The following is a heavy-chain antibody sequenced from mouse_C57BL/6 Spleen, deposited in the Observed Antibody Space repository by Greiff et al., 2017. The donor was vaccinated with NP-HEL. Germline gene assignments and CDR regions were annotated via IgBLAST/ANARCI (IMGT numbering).Heavy chain of an antibody. J-gene: IGHJ2*01. CDR2: ISSGSSTI. D-gene: IGHD1-1*01. CDR3: ARQIPLFITTGHFDY. Sequence: DVQLVESGGGLVKPGGSLKLSCAASGFTFSDYGMHWVRQAPEKGLEWVAYISSGSSTIYYADTVKGRFTISRDNAKNTLFLQMTSLRSEDTAMYYCARQIPLFITTGHFDYWGQGTTLTVSS. V-gene: IGHV5-17*01. CDR1: GFTFSDYG.